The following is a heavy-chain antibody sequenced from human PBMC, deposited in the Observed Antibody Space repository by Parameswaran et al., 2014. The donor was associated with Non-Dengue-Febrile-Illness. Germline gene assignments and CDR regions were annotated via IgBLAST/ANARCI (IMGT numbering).Heavy chain of an antibody. V-gene: IGHV3-33*01. D-gene: IGHD3-9*01. Sequence: PGKGLEWVAVIWYDGSNKYYADSVKGRFTISRDNSKNTLYLQMNSLRAEDTAVYYCARDSSTYYDILTGYFDAFDIWGQGTMVTVSS. J-gene: IGHJ3*02. CDR2: IWYDGSNK. CDR3: ARDSSTYYDILTGYFDAFDI.